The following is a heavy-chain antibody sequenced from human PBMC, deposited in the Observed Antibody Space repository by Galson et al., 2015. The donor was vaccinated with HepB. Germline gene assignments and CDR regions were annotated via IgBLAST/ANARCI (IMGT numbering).Heavy chain of an antibody. J-gene: IGHJ2*01. Sequence: SLRLSCAASDFIFSTYSMDWVRQAPGKGLEWLSYIDPSGSFIFQADSVKGRFTISRDNVKSSLFLQMNNLRVEDTAVYYCVKEEGGGAYGAYFDLWGRGTLVSVSS. CDR2: IDPSGSFI. V-gene: IGHV3-48*01. D-gene: IGHD4-17*01. CDR1: DFIFSTYS. CDR3: VKEEGGGAYGAYFDL.